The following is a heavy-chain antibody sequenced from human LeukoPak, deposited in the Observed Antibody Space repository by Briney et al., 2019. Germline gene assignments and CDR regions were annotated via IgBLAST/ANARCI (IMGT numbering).Heavy chain of an antibody. CDR2: IKTNTEDP. V-gene: IGHV7-4-1*02. Sequence: GASVKVSCRASGGTFSSYAISWVRQAPGQGLEWMGWIKTNTEDPTFAQGLTGRFVFSLDTSVSTAYLQITSLKAEDIAVYYCARAMRIVGAGGGYYFMDVWGKGTTVIVSS. J-gene: IGHJ6*03. CDR1: GGTFSSYA. D-gene: IGHD1-26*01. CDR3: ARAMRIVGAGGGYYFMDV.